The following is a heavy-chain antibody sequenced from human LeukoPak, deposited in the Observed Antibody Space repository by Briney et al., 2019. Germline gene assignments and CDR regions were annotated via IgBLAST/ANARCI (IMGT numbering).Heavy chain of an antibody. J-gene: IGHJ4*02. D-gene: IGHD6-13*01. CDR3: AKDKYSSSLYYFDY. V-gene: IGHV3-9*01. CDR1: GFTFGDYA. Sequence: PGRSLRLSCAASGFTFGDYAMHSVRQAPGKVLEWVSGISWNSGSIGYADSVKGRFTISRDNAKNSLYLQMNSLRAEDTALYYCAKDKYSSSLYYFDYWGQGTLVTVSS. CDR2: ISWNSGSI.